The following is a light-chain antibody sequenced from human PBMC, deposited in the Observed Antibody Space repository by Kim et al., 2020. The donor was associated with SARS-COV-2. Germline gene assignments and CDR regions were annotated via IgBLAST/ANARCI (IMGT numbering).Light chain of an antibody. Sequence: LSPRERATLSCRASQSVSSSYLAWYQQNPGQAPRLLIYGASSRATGIPDRFSGSGSGTDFTLTISRLEPEDFAVYYCQQYGSSLYTFGQGTKLEI. CDR3: QQYGSSLYT. CDR2: GAS. V-gene: IGKV3-20*01. CDR1: QSVSSSY. J-gene: IGKJ2*01.